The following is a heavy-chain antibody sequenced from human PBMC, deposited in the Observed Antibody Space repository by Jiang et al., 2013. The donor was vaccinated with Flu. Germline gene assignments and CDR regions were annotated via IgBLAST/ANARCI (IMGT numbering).Heavy chain of an antibody. CDR2: IYYSGST. CDR1: GGSISSSTYY. J-gene: IGHJ4*02. V-gene: IGHV4-39*01. Sequence: GLVKPSETLSLTCTVSGGSISSSTYYWGWIRQPHGKGLEWIGSIYYSGSTYYNPSLKSRVTISVDKSKNQFSLKVNSVTAADTAVYYCASRGSGWEPLLYWGQGTLVTVSS. CDR3: ASRGSGWEPLLY. D-gene: IGHD6-19*01.